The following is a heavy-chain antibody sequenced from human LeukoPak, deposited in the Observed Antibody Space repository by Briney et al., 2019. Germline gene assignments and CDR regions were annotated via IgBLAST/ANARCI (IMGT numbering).Heavy chain of an antibody. J-gene: IGHJ3*02. CDR1: GGSISSGSYY. V-gene: IGHV4-61*02. CDR3: ARGYIRYSSSWYTKDDAFDI. CDR2: IYTSGST. Sequence: SETLSLTCTVSGGSISSGSYYWRWLRQPAGKGLEWVGRIYTSGSTNYNPSLKSPVTISVDTSKNLFSLKLSSVTAADTAVYYCARGYIRYSSSWYTKDDAFDIWGQGTMVTVSS. D-gene: IGHD6-13*01.